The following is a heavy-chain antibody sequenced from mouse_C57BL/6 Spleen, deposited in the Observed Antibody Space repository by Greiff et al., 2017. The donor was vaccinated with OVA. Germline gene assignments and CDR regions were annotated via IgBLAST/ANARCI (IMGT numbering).Heavy chain of an antibody. D-gene: IGHD2-4*01. CDR2: ISRGGDYT. V-gene: IGHV5-9-1*02. CDR1: GFTFSSYA. J-gene: IGHJ1*03. CDR3: TRDDYDGTRYWYFDV. Sequence: DVHLVESGEGLVKPGGSLKLSCAASGFTFSSYAMSWVRQTPEKRLEWVACISRGGDYTYYADNVKGRFTISRDNARNTLYLQMSSLKSEDTAMYYGTRDDYDGTRYWYFDVWGTGTTVTVSS.